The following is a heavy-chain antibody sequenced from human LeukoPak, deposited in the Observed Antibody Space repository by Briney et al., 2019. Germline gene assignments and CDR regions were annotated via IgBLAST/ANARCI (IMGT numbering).Heavy chain of an antibody. Sequence: SGGSLRLSCAASGFTFSSYAMSWVRQAPGKGLEWVSAISGSGGSTYYADSVKGRFTISRDNSKNTLYLQMNSLRVEETAVYYCAKEVPGYYYYYMDVWGKGTTVTVSS. CDR3: AKEVPGYYYYYMDV. D-gene: IGHD1-1*01. CDR2: ISGSGGST. V-gene: IGHV3-23*01. CDR1: GFTFSSYA. J-gene: IGHJ6*03.